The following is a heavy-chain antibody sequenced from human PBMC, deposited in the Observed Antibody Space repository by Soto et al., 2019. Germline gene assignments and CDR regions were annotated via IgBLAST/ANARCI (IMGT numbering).Heavy chain of an antibody. CDR1: GGTFSSYT. Sequence: QVQLVQSGAEVKKPGSSVKVSCKASGGTFSSYTISWVRQAPGQGLEWMGRIIPILGIANYAQKFQGRVTITADKSTSTAYMELSSLRSEDTAVYYCARTEDYYYYGMDVWGLGTTVTVSS. V-gene: IGHV1-69*02. CDR2: IIPILGIA. CDR3: ARTEDYYYYGMDV. J-gene: IGHJ6*02.